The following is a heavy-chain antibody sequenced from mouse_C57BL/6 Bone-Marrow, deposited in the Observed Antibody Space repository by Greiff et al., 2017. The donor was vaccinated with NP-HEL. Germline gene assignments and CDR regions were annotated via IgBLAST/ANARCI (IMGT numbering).Heavy chain of an antibody. CDR1: GFTFSSYG. CDR3: ARDSSVAY. CDR2: ISSGGSYT. D-gene: IGHD3-2*01. Sequence: EVQVVESGGDLVKPGGSLKLSCAASGFTFSSYGMSWVRQTPDKRLEWVATISSGGSYTYYPDSVTGRFTISRDNAKNTLYLQMSSLKSEDTAMYYCARDSSVAYWGQGTLVTVSA. V-gene: IGHV5-6*01. J-gene: IGHJ3*01.